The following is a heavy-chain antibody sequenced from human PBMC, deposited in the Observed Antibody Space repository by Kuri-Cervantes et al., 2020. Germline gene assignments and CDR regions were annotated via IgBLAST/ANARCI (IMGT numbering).Heavy chain of an antibody. CDR3: ARSSGWSKYNWFDP. CDR2: IYPSDSDT. J-gene: IGHJ5*02. Sequence: GGSLRLSCKGSGYSFTSYWIGWVRQMPGKGLEWMGIIYPSDSDTRYSPSFQGQVTISADKSISTAYLQWSSLKASDTAMYYCARSSGWSKYNWFDPWGQGTLVTDSS. CDR1: GYSFTSYW. D-gene: IGHD6-19*01. V-gene: IGHV5-51*01.